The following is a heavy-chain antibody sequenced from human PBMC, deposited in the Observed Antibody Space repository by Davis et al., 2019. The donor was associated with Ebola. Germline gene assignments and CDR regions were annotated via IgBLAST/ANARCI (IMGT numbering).Heavy chain of an antibody. D-gene: IGHD3-3*01. Sequence: GSLRLSCAVYGGSFSGYYWSWIRQPPGKGLEWIGEINHSGSTNYNPSLKSRVTISSDTSKNQSSLKLSSVTAADTAVYYCARASAIVGVVTRWGQGTTVTVSS. CDR1: GGSFSGYY. CDR3: ARASAIVGVVTR. J-gene: IGHJ6*02. V-gene: IGHV4-34*01. CDR2: INHSGST.